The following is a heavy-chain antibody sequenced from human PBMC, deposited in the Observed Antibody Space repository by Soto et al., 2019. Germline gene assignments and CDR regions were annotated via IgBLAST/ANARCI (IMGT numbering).Heavy chain of an antibody. CDR1: GFTFSNYW. J-gene: IGHJ4*02. Sequence: PGGSLRLSCAASGFTFSNYWIHWVRQAPGKGLVWVSRINRDGSSTSYADSVKGRFTISRDNAKNTLYLQMNNLRAEDTAVYYCARDYSSYGPFDYWGQGTLVTVSS. CDR2: INRDGSST. V-gene: IGHV3-74*01. CDR3: ARDYSSYGPFDY. D-gene: IGHD5-18*01.